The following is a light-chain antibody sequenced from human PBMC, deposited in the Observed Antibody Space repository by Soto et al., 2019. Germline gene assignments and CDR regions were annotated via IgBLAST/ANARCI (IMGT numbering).Light chain of an antibody. J-gene: IGKJ2*03. CDR3: QQYERLPYS. CDR1: QVIPAY. CDR2: DTS. Sequence: DIQLIQSPPSLSASVGDRVTITCRASQVIPAYLNWYQQKPGEAPKLVIYDTSNLEIGVPSRFGGGGSGTDFTLTITGLQPEDYATYYCQQYERLPYSFGQGTKV. V-gene: IGKV1-33*01.